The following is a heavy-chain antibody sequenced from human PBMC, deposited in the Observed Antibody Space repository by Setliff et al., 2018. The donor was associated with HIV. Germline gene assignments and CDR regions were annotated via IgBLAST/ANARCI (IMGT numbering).Heavy chain of an antibody. Sequence: KPSETLSLTCTVSGGSISSNSCYWGWIRQPPGKGLEWIGKIYYSGSTYYNPSLKSRVTISADTSKNQFSLKLSSVTAADTAVYYCASGFSAFYHDTSGYYYYYWGQGTLVTVSS. CDR2: IYYSGST. V-gene: IGHV4-39*01. CDR1: GGSISSNSCY. J-gene: IGHJ4*02. CDR3: ASGFSAFYHDTSGYYYYY. D-gene: IGHD3-22*01.